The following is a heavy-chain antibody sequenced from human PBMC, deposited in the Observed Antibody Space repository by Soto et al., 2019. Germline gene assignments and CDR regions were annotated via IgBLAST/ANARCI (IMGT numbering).Heavy chain of an antibody. Sequence: KTSETLSLTCTVSGGSISRSGYYWGWIRQFPGKGLEWIGSMYYRENTYYNPSLKSRITMSVDTSKNQLSLNLSSVTAADTAVYYCSRRAPEGFDPWGQGTLVTVSS. V-gene: IGHV4-39*01. CDR1: GGSISRSGYY. CDR3: SRRAPEGFDP. J-gene: IGHJ5*02. CDR2: MYYRENT.